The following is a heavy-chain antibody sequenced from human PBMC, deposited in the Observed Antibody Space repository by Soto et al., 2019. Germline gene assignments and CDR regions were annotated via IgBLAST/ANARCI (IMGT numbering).Heavy chain of an antibody. CDR3: ARGTSAVGSSSLWGNWFDP. D-gene: IGHD6-6*01. J-gene: IGHJ5*02. CDR1: GDTITSYY. V-gene: IGHV1-46*01. CDR2: INPSGGST. Sequence: ASVKASCKSSGDTITSYYMHWVRQAPEQGLEWMGIINPSGGSTSYAQKFQGRVTMTRDTSTSTVYMELSSLRSEDTAVYYCARGTSAVGSSSLWGNWFDPWGQGTLVTVSS.